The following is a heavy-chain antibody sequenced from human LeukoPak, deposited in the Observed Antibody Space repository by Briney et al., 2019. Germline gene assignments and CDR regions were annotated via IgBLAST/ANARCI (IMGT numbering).Heavy chain of an antibody. D-gene: IGHD3-22*01. CDR2: IWYDGSNK. CDR1: GFTFSSYG. CDR3: AKHPGTYYYDSSGYGPIDYYFDY. J-gene: IGHJ4*02. Sequence: GGSLRLSCAASGFTFSSYGMHWVRQAPGKGLEWVAVIWYDGSNKYYADSVKGRFTISRDNSKNTLYLQMNSLRAEDTAVYYCAKHPGTYYYDSSGYGPIDYYFDYWGQGTLVTVSS. V-gene: IGHV3-33*06.